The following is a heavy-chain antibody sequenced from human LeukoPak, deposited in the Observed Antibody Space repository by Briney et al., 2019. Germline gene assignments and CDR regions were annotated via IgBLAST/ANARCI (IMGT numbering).Heavy chain of an antibody. Sequence: GGSLRLSCAASGFTFSSYEMNWVRQAPGKGLEWVSYISSSGSTIYYADSVKGRFTISRDNAKNSLYLQMNSPRAEDTAVYYCARRKRSDYYYYYGMDVWGQGTTVTVSS. D-gene: IGHD1-14*01. CDR2: ISSSGSTI. CDR3: ARRKRSDYYYYYGMDV. CDR1: GFTFSSYE. J-gene: IGHJ6*02. V-gene: IGHV3-48*03.